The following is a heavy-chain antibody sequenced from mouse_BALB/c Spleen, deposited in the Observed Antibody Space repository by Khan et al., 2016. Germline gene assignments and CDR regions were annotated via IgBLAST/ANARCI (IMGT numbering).Heavy chain of an antibody. CDR3: ARGYYGSSYVAWFAY. CDR1: GYSITSGYY. D-gene: IGHD1-1*01. Sequence: VQLKESGPGLVKPSQSLSLNCSVTGYSITSGYYWNWIRQFPGNKLEWMGYISYDGSKNYNPSLKNRISITRDTSKNQFFLKLNSVTTEDTATYYCARGYYGSSYVAWFAYWGQGTLVTVSA. V-gene: IGHV3-6*02. CDR2: ISYDGSK. J-gene: IGHJ3*01.